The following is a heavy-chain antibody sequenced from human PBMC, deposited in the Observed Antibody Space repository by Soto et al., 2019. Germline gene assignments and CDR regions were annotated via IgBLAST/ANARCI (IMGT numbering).Heavy chain of an antibody. V-gene: IGHV1-2*04. CDR1: GYTFTGYY. J-gene: IGHJ3*02. D-gene: IGHD2-15*01. Sequence: VASVKVSCKASGYTFTGYYMHWVRQAPGQGLEWMGWINPNSGGTNYAQKFQGWVTMTRDTSISTAYMELSRLRSDDTAVYYCARYCSGGSCYAGDAFDIWGQGTMVTVSS. CDR2: INPNSGGT. CDR3: ARYCSGGSCYAGDAFDI.